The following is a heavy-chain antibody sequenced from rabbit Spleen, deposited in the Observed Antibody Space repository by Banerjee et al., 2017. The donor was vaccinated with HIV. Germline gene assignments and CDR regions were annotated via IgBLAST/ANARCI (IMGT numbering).Heavy chain of an antibody. D-gene: IGHD1-1*01. CDR1: GFSLSSND. Sequence: QQLVESGGGLVKPGASLTLTCKASGFSLSSNDMSWFRQAPGKGLDYIGYISSGGSTWYASWVNGRFTISRDTNENTVSLQMTSLTAADTATYFCARNYVNVFDPWGPGTLVTVS. J-gene: IGHJ2*01. V-gene: IGHV1S28*01. CDR2: ISSGGST. CDR3: ARNYVNVFDP.